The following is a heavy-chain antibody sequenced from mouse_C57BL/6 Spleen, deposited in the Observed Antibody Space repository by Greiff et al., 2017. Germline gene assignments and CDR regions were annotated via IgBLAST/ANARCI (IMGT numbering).Heavy chain of an antibody. J-gene: IGHJ3*01. Sequence: QVQLQQPGAELVMPGASVKLSCKASGYTFTSYWMHWVKQRPGQGLEWIGELDPSDSYTNYNQKFKGKSTLTVDKSSSTAYMQLSSLTSEDSAVYYCATNWDEGFAYWGQGTLVTVSA. CDR3: ATNWDEGFAY. CDR1: GYTFTSYW. CDR2: LDPSDSYT. D-gene: IGHD4-1*01. V-gene: IGHV1-69*01.